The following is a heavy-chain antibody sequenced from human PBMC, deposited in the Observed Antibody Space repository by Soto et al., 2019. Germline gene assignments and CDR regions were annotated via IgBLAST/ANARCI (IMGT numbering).Heavy chain of an antibody. CDR1: GFPFSSYN. J-gene: IGHJ6*03. Sequence: QLVESGGGLVKPGGSLRLSCATSGFPFSSYNMNWVRQAPGKGLQWVSSISSTSRYIYYADSVKGRFTISRDNANNSLYLQMDSPGAEDTAVYYCARDGLLSFGQVLKVHYIDVWGIGTTVAVSS. D-gene: IGHD3-10*01. CDR3: ARDGLLSFGQVLKVHYIDV. CDR2: ISSTSRYI. V-gene: IGHV3-21*06.